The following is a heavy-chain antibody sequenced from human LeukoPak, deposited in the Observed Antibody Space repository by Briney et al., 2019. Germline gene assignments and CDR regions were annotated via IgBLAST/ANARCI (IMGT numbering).Heavy chain of an antibody. V-gene: IGHV3-48*04. CDR2: ISSSSSTI. D-gene: IGHD6-13*01. Sequence: GGSLRLSCAASGFTFSSYSMNWVRQAPGKGLEWVSYISSSSSTIYYANSVKGRFTISRDNAKNSLYLQMNSLRAEDTAVYYCARAPIAAAGTADYWGQGTLVTVSS. J-gene: IGHJ4*02. CDR1: GFTFSSYS. CDR3: ARAPIAAAGTADY.